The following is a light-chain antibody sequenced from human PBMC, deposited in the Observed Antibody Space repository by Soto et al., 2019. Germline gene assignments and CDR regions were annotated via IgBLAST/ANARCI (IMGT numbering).Light chain of an antibody. J-gene: IGKJ5*01. V-gene: IGKV3-11*01. CDR1: QSVSSY. CDR2: DAS. CDR3: QQRGNWPPT. Sequence: EIVLTQSPATLSLSPGERATLSCRASQSVSSYLAWYQQKPGQAPSLLIYDASNRATGIPARFSGSGSGTDFTLTINSLEPEDFAVYYCQQRGNWPPTYGQGTRLEIK.